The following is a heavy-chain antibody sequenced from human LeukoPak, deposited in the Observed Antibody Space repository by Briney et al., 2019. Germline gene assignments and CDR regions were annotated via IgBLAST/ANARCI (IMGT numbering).Heavy chain of an antibody. J-gene: IGHJ4*02. CDR3: ARTYYYETTGYPGYLDD. Sequence: GASVKVSCKASGYTFTSYGVSWVRQAPGQGLEWMGWISGYNGDTDYAQKFQGRVTMTTDTSTSTAYMDLRSLRSDDTAVYYCARTYYYETTGYPGYLDDWGQGTLLTVSP. CDR2: ISGYNGDT. V-gene: IGHV1-18*01. CDR1: GYTFTSYG. D-gene: IGHD3-22*01.